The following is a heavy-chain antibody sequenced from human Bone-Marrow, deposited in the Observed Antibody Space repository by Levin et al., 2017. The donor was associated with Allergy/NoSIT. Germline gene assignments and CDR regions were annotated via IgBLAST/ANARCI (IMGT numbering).Heavy chain of an antibody. CDR3: ARDRTNGILTNYGMDV. D-gene: IGHD3-9*01. V-gene: IGHV3-21*04. CDR2: ISSSSSNI. J-gene: IGHJ6*02. CDR1: GFNFSIYG. Sequence: GESLKISCEGSGFNFSIYGMNWVRQAPGKGLEWVSSISSSSSNIYHADSLKGRFTISRDNAKNSLYLQMKSLRAEDTAVYYCARDRTNGILTNYGMDVWGQGTTVTVSS.